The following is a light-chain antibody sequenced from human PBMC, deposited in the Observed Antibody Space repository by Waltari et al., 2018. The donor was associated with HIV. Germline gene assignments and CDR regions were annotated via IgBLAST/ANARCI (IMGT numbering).Light chain of an antibody. CDR2: GAS. J-gene: IGKJ1*01. Sequence: EVVMTQSPATLSVSPGERATLSCRASQSLISNLVWYQQKPGQAPRLLIYGASTRATGIPARFSGSGSGTEFTLTISSLQSEDFAVYYCQQYSGTFGQGTKVEIK. V-gene: IGKV3-15*01. CDR1: QSLISN. CDR3: QQYSGT.